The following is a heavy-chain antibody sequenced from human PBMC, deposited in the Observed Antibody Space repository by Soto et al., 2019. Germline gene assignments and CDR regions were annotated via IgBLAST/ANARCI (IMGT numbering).Heavy chain of an antibody. J-gene: IGHJ4*02. CDR3: ARGGGIVVVIAPYDH. V-gene: IGHV1-69*05. CDR2: IIPIFGTA. Sequence: ASVKVSCKASGCTFSSYAISWVRQAPGQGLEWMGGIIPIFGTATYAQKFRGRVTMTSDTSTSTVHMELGSLTSEDTAVYYCARGGGIVVVIAPYDHWGQGTLVTVSS. D-gene: IGHD2-21*01. CDR1: GCTFSSYA.